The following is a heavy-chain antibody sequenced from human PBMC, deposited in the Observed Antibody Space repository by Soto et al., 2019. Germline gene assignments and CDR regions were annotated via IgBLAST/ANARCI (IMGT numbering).Heavy chain of an antibody. CDR2: ISSSGSTI. V-gene: IGHV3-11*01. D-gene: IGHD3-9*01. CDR3: ARLYDILTGPSLWYMDV. J-gene: IGHJ6*03. Sequence: GGSLRLSCAASGFTFIDYYMSWILQAPWKGLEWVSYISSSGSTIYYADSVKGRFTISRDNAKNSLYLQMNSLRAEDTAVYYCARLYDILTGPSLWYMDVWGKGTTVTVSS. CDR1: GFTFIDYY.